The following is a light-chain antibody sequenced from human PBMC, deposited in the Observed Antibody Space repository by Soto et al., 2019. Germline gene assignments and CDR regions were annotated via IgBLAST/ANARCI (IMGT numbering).Light chain of an antibody. CDR3: QQYGSSPT. J-gene: IGKJ1*01. CDR1: QSVRSSY. CDR2: GAS. Sequence: ENVLTQSPGTLSLSPGERATLSRRASQSVRSSYLAWYQQKPGQAPRLLIYGASSRATGIPDRFSGGGSGTDFTLTISRLEPEDFAVYYCQQYGSSPTFGQGTKVEIK. V-gene: IGKV3-20*01.